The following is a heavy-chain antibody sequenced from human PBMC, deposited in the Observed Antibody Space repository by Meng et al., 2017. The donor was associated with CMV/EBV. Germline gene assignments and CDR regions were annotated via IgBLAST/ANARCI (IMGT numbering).Heavy chain of an antibody. J-gene: IGHJ4*02. Sequence: GESLKISCAASGLTFSSYAMRRVRQAPGKGLEWVSSIMGNGGGTAYSDSVKGRFAISRDNPKNTLYLQMNSLRAEDTAIYYCAKINTTGRYSGHWGQGTLVTVSS. CDR3: AKINTTGRYSGH. CDR1: GLTFSSYA. D-gene: IGHD1-26*01. CDR2: IMGNGGGT. V-gene: IGHV3-23*01.